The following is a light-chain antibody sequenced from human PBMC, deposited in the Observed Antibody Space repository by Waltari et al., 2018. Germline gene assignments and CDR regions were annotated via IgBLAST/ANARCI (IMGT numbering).Light chain of an antibody. Sequence: IVMPRSTDSLAVCVGQRATINCKSCQCFLYSSNDKNYLAWYHQKPGLQPKMLIYCGSTSKSAVPDRFSGSGASTAYSPTTSSLQAEDEAVYYYQQPHSTPQTFGQGTKVEIK. J-gene: IGKJ1*01. V-gene: IGKV4-1*01. CDR2: CGS. CDR3: QQPHSTPQT. CDR1: QCFLYSSNDKNY.